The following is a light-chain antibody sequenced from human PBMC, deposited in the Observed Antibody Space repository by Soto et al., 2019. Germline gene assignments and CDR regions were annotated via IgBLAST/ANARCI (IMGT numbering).Light chain of an antibody. CDR3: MQSLQTPPT. J-gene: IGKJ1*01. CDR2: LGS. Sequence: EIVMTQSPLSLPVTPGEPASISCRSSQSLLHTNGFNYLDWYLQKPGQSPQLLIYLGSYRASGVPDRFSGSGSGTDFSLKISTVAVEDVGVYYCMQSLQTPPTFGQGTKVEIK. CDR1: QSLLHTNGFNY. V-gene: IGKV2-28*01.